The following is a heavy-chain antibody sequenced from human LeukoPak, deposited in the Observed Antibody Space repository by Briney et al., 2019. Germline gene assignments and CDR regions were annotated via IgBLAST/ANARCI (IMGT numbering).Heavy chain of an antibody. CDR1: GFTFSSYW. D-gene: IGHD3-22*01. CDR3: ARTYYYDSSGRVDY. V-gene: IGHV3-74*01. CDR2: INNDRSGT. Sequence: GGSLRLSCAASGFTFSSYWMHWVSQAPGKGLVWVSRINNDRSGTDYADSVKGRFTISRDNARNTLYLQMNSLRAEDTAVYYCARTYYYDSSGRVDYWGQGTLVTVSS. J-gene: IGHJ4*02.